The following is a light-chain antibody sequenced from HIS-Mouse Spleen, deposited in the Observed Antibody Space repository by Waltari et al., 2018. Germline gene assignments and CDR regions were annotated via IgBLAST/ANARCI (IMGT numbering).Light chain of an antibody. J-gene: IGLJ2*01. V-gene: IGLV2-23*01. CDR2: EGS. CDR1: SSDVGSYNL. CDR3: CSYAGSSTSVV. Sequence: QSALTQPASVSGSPGQSITISCTGTSSDVGSYNLVSWYQQHPGKAPKLIIYEGSKLPSGVSNRFSGSKSGNTASLTISGLQAEDEADYYCCSYAGSSTSVVFGGGTKLTVL.